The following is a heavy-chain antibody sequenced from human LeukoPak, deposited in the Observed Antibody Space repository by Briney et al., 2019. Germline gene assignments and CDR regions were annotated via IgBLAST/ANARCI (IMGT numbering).Heavy chain of an antibody. J-gene: IGHJ5*02. V-gene: IGHV1-2*02. CDR1: GVAFSSYV. CDR2: INPNSGGT. D-gene: IGHD2-2*01. CDR3: ARVGYCSSTSCWDWFDP. Sequence: ASVKVSCKASGVAFSSYVISWVRQAPGQGLEWMGWINPNSGGTNYALKFQGRVTMTRDTSISTAYMELSRLRSDDTAVYYCARVGYCSSTSCWDWFDPWGQGTLVTVSS.